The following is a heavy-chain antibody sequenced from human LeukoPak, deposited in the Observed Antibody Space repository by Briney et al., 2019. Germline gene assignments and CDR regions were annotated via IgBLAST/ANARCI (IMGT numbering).Heavy chain of an antibody. J-gene: IGHJ5*02. CDR3: ARDPTRPGTVTNWFDP. D-gene: IGHD4-17*01. Sequence: SETLSLTCTVSGGSISSYYWSWIRQPAGKGLEWIGRIYTSGSTNYNPSLKSRVTMSVDTFKNQFSLKLSSVTAADTAVYYCARDPTRPGTVTNWFDPWGQGTLVTVSS. V-gene: IGHV4-4*07. CDR1: GGSISSYY. CDR2: IYTSGST.